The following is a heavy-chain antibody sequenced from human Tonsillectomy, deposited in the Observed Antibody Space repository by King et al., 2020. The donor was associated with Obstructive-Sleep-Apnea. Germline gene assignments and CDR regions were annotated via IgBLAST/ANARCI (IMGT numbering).Heavy chain of an antibody. CDR3: AREVGSGAPDDAFDI. CDR1: GGSISDYY. J-gene: IGHJ3*02. Sequence: QLQESGPGLVKLSETLSLTCIVSGGSISDYYWTWIRQPPGKGLEWIGYFYYTGSTNYNPSLNSRVTISVDRSKNQFSLKLSSVTAADTAVYYCAREVGSGAPDDAFDIWGQGTMVTVSS. CDR2: FYYTGST. V-gene: IGHV4-59*01. D-gene: IGHD1-26*01.